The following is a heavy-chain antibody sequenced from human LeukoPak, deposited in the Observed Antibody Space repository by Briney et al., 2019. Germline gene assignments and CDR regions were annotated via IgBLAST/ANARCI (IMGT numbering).Heavy chain of an antibody. V-gene: IGHV3-30-3*01. CDR1: GFTFSDYA. CDR2: ISKDGSDK. Sequence: QPGRSLRLSCAASGFTFSDYAMHWVRQAPGKGLEWVAVISKDGSDKYYPGSVRGRFTISRDNSKNTIYLQMDSLRAEDTAIYYCARDYWWNYDYWGQGTLVTVSS. J-gene: IGHJ4*02. D-gene: IGHD1-7*01. CDR3: ARDYWWNYDY.